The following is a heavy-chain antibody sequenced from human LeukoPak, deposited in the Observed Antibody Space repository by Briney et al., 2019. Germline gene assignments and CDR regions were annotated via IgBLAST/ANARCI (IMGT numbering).Heavy chain of an antibody. J-gene: IGHJ6*03. CDR2: INPNSGGT. V-gene: IGHV1-2*02. CDR3: AREGSRTPYYMDV. D-gene: IGHD1-26*01. CDR1: GYTFTGHY. Sequence: GASVKVSCKASGYTFTGHYMHWVRQAPGQGLEWMGWINPNSGGTNYAQKLQGRVTMTTDTSTSTAYMELRSLRSDDTAVYYCAREGSRTPYYMDVWGKGTTVTVSS.